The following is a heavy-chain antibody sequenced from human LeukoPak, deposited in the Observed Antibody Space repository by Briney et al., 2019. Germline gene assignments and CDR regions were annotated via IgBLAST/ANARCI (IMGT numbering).Heavy chain of an antibody. CDR1: GFTFSSYD. J-gene: IGHJ4*02. Sequence: GGSLRLSCAASGFTFSSYDMHWVRQATGKGLEWVSAIGTAGDTYYPGSVKGRFTISRENAKNSLYLQMNSLRAGDTAVYYGARALQAGTGFDYWGQGTLVTVSS. CDR3: ARALQAGTGFDY. D-gene: IGHD6-19*01. V-gene: IGHV3-13*01. CDR2: IGTAGDT.